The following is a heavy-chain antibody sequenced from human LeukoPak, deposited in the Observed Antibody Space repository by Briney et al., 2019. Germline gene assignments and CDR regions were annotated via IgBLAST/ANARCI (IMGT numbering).Heavy chain of an antibody. V-gene: IGHV3-23*01. D-gene: IGHD6-13*01. CDR2: ISGSGDST. Sequence: PGGSLRLSCAASGFSFSSYAIHWVRPAPGKGLEGVSDISGSGDSTYYPDAVKGRFTISRDNSKNTLYLQMGSLRVEDTAVYYCTKIGRAGSWDNWFESWGQGTLVTVSS. J-gene: IGHJ5*01. CDR1: GFSFSSYA. CDR3: TKIGRAGSWDNWFES.